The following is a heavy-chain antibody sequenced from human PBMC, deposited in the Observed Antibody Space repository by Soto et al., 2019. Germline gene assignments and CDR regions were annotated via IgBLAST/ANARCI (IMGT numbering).Heavy chain of an antibody. J-gene: IGHJ3*02. CDR1: GGSISHYY. CDR2: IADTGST. CDR3: TRRGGFPFALDT. V-gene: IGHV4-59*08. D-gene: IGHD1-26*01. Sequence: QVQLQESGPGLVKPSETLSLTCDVSGGSISHYYWSWIRQPPGKGLEWIGYIADTGSTNYNASLRSRVTLSVDTSTNQFSLELRSVTAADTAVYYCTRRGGFPFALDTWGQGTMVTVSS.